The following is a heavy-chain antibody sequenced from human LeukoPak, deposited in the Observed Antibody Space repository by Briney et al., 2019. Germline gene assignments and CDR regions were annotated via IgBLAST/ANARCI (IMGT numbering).Heavy chain of an antibody. D-gene: IGHD3-10*01. CDR2: IYHSGST. Sequence: SGTLSLTCAVSGGSISSSNWWSWVRQPPGKGLEWIGEIYHSGSTNYNPSLKSRVTISVDKSKSQFSLKLNSVTAANTAVYYCAMTYYYGSGNQFDYWGQGTLVTVSS. CDR3: AMTYYYGSGNQFDY. V-gene: IGHV4-4*02. J-gene: IGHJ4*02. CDR1: GGSISSSNW.